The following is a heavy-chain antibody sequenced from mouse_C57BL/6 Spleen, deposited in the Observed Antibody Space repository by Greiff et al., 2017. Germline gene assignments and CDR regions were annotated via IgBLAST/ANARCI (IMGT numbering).Heavy chain of an antibody. J-gene: IGHJ4*01. CDR1: GYTFTSYW. Sequence: VQLKESGTVLARPGASVKMSCKTSGYTFTSYWMHWVKQRPGQGLEWIGAIYPGNSDTSYNQKFKGKATLTAVTSASTAYMELSSLTNEDSAVYYCTGGNYFSYAMDYWGQGTSVTVSS. CDR3: TGGNYFSYAMDY. V-gene: IGHV1-5*01. CDR2: IYPGNSDT. D-gene: IGHD2-1*01.